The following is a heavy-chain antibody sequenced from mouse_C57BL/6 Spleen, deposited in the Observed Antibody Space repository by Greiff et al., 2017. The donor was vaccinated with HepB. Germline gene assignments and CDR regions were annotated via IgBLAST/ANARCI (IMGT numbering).Heavy chain of an antibody. Sequence: DVMLVESGGDLVKPGGSLKLSCAASGFTFSSYGMSWVRQTPDKRLEWVATISSGGSYTYYPDSVKGRFPISRDNAKNTLYLQMSSLKSEDTAMYYCARGGYYYGSSYNYFDYWGQGTTLTVSS. D-gene: IGHD1-1*01. CDR2: ISSGGSYT. CDR1: GFTFSSYG. V-gene: IGHV5-6*02. CDR3: ARGGYYYGSSYNYFDY. J-gene: IGHJ2*01.